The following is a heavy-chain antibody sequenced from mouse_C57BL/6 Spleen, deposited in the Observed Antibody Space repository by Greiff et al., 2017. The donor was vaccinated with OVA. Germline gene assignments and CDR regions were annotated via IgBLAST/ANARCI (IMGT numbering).Heavy chain of an antibody. V-gene: IGHV14-1*01. D-gene: IGHD1-1*01. J-gene: IGHJ3*01. Sequence: VQLQQSGAELVRPGASVKLSCTASGFNIKDYYMHWVKPRPEQGLEWIGRIDPEDGDTEYAPKFQGKATMTEDTSSNPASLQLSSLSSEDTAVYYCTTPLTTVVATPFAYWCQGTLVTVSA. CDR3: TTPLTTVVATPFAY. CDR1: GFNIKDYY. CDR2: IDPEDGDT.